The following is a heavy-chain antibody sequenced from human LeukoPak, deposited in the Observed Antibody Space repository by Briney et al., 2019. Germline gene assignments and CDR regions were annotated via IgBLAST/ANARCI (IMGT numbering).Heavy chain of an antibody. CDR3: AKDHEFGELSLIDY. CDR2: IIPIFGTA. V-gene: IGHV1-69*01. CDR1: GGTFSSYA. Sequence: GSSVKVSCKASGGTFSSYAISWVRQAPGQGLEWMGGIIPIFGTANYAQKFQGRVTITADESTSTAYMELSSLRAEDTAVYYCAKDHEFGELSLIDYWGQGTLVTVSS. D-gene: IGHD3-10*01. J-gene: IGHJ4*02.